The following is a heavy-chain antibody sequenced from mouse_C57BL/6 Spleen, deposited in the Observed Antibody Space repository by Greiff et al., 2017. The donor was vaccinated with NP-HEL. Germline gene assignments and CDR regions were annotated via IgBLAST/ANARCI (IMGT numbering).Heavy chain of an antibody. Sequence: QVQLKQSGAELVRPGTSVKVSCKASGYAFTNYLIEWVKQRPGQGLEWIGVINPGSGGTNYNEKFKGKATLTADKSSSTAYMQLSSLTSEDSAVYFCARRGVNYTLTYAMDYWGQGTSVTVSS. CDR2: INPGSGGT. CDR3: ARRGVNYTLTYAMDY. V-gene: IGHV1-54*01. D-gene: IGHD2-1*01. J-gene: IGHJ4*01. CDR1: GYAFTNYL.